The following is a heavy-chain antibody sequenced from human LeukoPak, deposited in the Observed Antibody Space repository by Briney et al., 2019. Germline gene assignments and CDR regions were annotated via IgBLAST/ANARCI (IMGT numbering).Heavy chain of an antibody. J-gene: IGHJ4*02. Sequence: GGSLRLSCAASGFTFSSYAMHWVRQALGKGLEWVAVISYDGSNKYYADSVKGRFTISRDNSKNTLYPQMNSLRAEDTAVYYCARATPNMIVASSPDYWGQGTLVTVSS. CDR3: ARATPNMIVASSPDY. CDR1: GFTFSSYA. V-gene: IGHV3-30*01. CDR2: ISYDGSNK. D-gene: IGHD3-22*01.